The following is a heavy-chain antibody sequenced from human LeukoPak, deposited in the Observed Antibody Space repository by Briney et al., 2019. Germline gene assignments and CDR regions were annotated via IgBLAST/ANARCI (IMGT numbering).Heavy chain of an antibody. V-gene: IGHV4-59*01. CDR3: ARAGDYSNYVFDY. CDR2: IYYSGRT. J-gene: IGHJ4*02. Sequence: SETLSLTCTVSSGSISTYYWSWIPQPPGKGLEWIAYIYYSGRTNYNPSLQSRVTISVDTSKNQFSLKLSSVTAADTAVYYCARAGDYSNYVFDYWGQGTLVTVSS. D-gene: IGHD4-11*01. CDR1: SGSISTYY.